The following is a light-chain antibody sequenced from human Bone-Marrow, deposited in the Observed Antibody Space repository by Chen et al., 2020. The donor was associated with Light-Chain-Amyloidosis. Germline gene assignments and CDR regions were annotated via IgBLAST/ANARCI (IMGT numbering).Light chain of an antibody. CDR3: ATWDDGLNGVM. Sequence: QSVLTQPPSVSGTPGQRVTIPCSGSNSNIGNNAVNWYQQQYPVTAPKLLIYSNNHRPSGVPDRFAGAMSDTSASLAIRGLQPEDEAEYYCATWDDGLNGVMFDGGTKLTVL. CDR1: NSNIGNNA. J-gene: IGLJ3*02. V-gene: IGLV1-44*01. CDR2: SNN.